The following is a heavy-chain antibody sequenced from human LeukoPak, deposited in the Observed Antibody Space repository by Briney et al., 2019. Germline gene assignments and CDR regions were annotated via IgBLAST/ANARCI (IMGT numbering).Heavy chain of an antibody. D-gene: IGHD1-26*01. Sequence: ASVKVSCKASGYTFTSYAMHWVRQAPGQRLEWMGWINAGNGNTKYSQKFQGRVTITRDTSASTAYMELRSLRSDDTAVYYCARSPRERRWELLAFWGQGTLVTVSS. CDR3: ARSPRERRWELLAF. CDR1: GYTFTSYA. J-gene: IGHJ4*02. CDR2: INAGNGNT. V-gene: IGHV1-3*01.